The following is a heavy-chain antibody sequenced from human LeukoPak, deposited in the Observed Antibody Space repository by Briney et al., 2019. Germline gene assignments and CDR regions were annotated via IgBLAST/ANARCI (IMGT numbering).Heavy chain of an antibody. CDR1: GGSFSGYY. J-gene: IGHJ6*02. Sequence: SETLSLTCAVYGGSFSGYYWSWIRQPPGKGLEWIGEINHSGSTNYNPSLKSRVTISVDTSKNQFSLKLSSVTAADTAVYYCARGNFGRGSEALIDYFFFHRMDVWGQGTTGTGSS. D-gene: IGHD2-15*01. CDR2: INHSGST. V-gene: IGHV4-34*01. CDR3: ARGNFGRGSEALIDYFFFHRMDV.